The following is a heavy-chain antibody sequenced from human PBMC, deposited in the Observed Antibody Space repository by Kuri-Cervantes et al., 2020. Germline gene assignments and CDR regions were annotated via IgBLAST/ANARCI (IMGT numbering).Heavy chain of an antibody. CDR3: AKGSRITTHYYYYYGMDV. V-gene: IGHV5-51*01. CDR2: IYPGDSDT. CDR1: GYSFTSYW. D-gene: IGHD3-3*01. Sequence: GGSLRLSCKGSGYSFTSYWIGWVRQMPGKGLEWMGIIYPGDSDTRYSPSFQGQVTISADKSISTAYLQWSSLKASDTAMYYCAKGSRITTHYYYYYGMDVWGQGTTVTVSS. J-gene: IGHJ6*02.